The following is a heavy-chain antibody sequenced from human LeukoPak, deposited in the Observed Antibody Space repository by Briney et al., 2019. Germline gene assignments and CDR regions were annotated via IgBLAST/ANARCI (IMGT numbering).Heavy chain of an antibody. CDR1: GGSINNGGYY. CDR2: IYYSGSS. Sequence: SQTLSLTCTVSGGSINNGGYYWSWIRQHPGKGLEWIGYIYYSGSSYYNPSLRSRVTISVDTSKNQFSLKLSSVTAADTAVYYCARVGGYSYLQDFDYWGQGTLVTVSS. J-gene: IGHJ4*02. V-gene: IGHV4-31*03. CDR3: ARVGGYSYLQDFDY. D-gene: IGHD5-18*01.